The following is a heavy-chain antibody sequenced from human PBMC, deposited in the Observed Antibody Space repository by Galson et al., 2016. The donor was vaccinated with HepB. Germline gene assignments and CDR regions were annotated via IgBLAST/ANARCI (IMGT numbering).Heavy chain of an antibody. CDR2: IITGGSQK. CDR3: ARDLFTGSSGGTFDP. D-gene: IGHD3-10*01. V-gene: IGHV3-30*04. Sequence: SLRLSCTASGFTFSDYAMHWVRQAPGKGLEWAAVIITGGSQKHHVDSVKGRFTISRDNSHNTLYLQMNSLRPEDTAMYYCARDLFTGSSGGTFDPWGQGTLVTVSS. J-gene: IGHJ5*02. CDR1: GFTFSDYA.